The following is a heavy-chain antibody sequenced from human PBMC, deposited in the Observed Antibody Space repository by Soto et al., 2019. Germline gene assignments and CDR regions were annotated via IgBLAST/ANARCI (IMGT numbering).Heavy chain of an antibody. V-gene: IGHV3-7*01. J-gene: IGHJ4*02. CDR3: ARTGDGHHDFLDY. CDR2: INQDGSDY. Sequence: DLEESGGGLVQPGGSLRLSCAASGFTFSSYWMNWVRQAPGKGLEWVANINQDGSDYNHVASVKGRFTISRDNAKNSLFLQMNALRVEDTAVYYCARTGDGHHDFLDYWGQGILVSVSS. D-gene: IGHD1-1*01. CDR1: GFTFSSYW.